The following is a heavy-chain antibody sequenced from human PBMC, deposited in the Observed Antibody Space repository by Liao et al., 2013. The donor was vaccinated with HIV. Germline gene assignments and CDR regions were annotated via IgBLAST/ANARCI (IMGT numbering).Heavy chain of an antibody. CDR3: ARVRPRYHFDTDVYSKSAFDV. V-gene: IGHV4-39*07. CDR2: VSVTGGA. D-gene: IGHD3-22*01. Sequence: QLQLKGSGPGLVKPSETLSLTCTVSGGSISSSNSYWGWIRQPPGKGLEWIGRVSVTGGAEYNPSLKRRVTISIHPSQNQISLSLRSVTAADTAVYFCARVRPRYHFDTDVYSKSAFDVWGQGRRSPSLQ. CDR1: GGSISSSNSY. J-gene: IGHJ3*01.